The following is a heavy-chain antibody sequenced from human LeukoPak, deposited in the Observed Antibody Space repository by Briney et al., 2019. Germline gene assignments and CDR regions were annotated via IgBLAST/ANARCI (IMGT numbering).Heavy chain of an antibody. D-gene: IGHD1-26*01. CDR3: ARRGGSYPRAENWFDP. CDR2: IYPGDSDT. Sequence: GASVKISCKGSGYSFTSYWIGWVRQMPGKGLEWMGIIYPGDSDTRYSPSFQGQVTISADKSISTAYLQWSSLKASDTAMYYCARRGGSYPRAENWFDPWGQGTLVTVSS. J-gene: IGHJ5*02. V-gene: IGHV5-51*01. CDR1: GYSFTSYW.